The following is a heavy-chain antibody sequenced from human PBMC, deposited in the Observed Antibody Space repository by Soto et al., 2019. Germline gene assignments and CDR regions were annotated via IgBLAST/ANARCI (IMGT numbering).Heavy chain of an antibody. CDR2: INHSGST. D-gene: IGHD3-22*01. CDR3: ARLGLFYYDSSGYYGPGAFDI. V-gene: IGHV4-34*01. Sequence: SETLSLTCAVYGGSFSGYYWSWIRQPPGKGLEWIGEINHSGSTNYNPSLKSRVTISVDTSKNQFSLKLSSVTAADTAVYYCARLGLFYYDSSGYYGPGAFDIWGQGTMVTVSS. CDR1: GGSFSGYY. J-gene: IGHJ3*02.